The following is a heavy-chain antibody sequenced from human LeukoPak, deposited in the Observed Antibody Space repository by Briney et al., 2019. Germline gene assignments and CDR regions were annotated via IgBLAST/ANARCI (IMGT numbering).Heavy chain of an antibody. V-gene: IGHV3-33*01. D-gene: IGHD6-13*01. CDR1: GFTFSSYG. J-gene: IGHJ4*02. CDR2: IWYDGSNK. Sequence: GSLRLSCAASGFTFSSYGMHWVRQAPGKGLEWVAVIWYDGSNKYYADSVKGRFTISRDNSKNTLYLQMNSLRAEDTAVYYCARATAAGRTKGTFDYWGQGTLVTVSS. CDR3: ARATAAGRTKGTFDY.